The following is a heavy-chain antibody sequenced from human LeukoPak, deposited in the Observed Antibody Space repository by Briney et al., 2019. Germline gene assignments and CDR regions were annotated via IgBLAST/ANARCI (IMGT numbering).Heavy chain of an antibody. V-gene: IGHV4-4*07. D-gene: IGHD4-23*01. CDR2: IYTSGST. CDR1: GGSISSSY. Sequence: PSETLSLTCTVSGGSISSSYWGWIRQPAGKGLEWIGRIYTSGSTNYNPSLKSRVTMSVDTSKNQFSLKLSSVTAADTAVYYCARGPIGYGVNGFDYWGQGTLVTVSS. J-gene: IGHJ4*02. CDR3: ARGPIGYGVNGFDY.